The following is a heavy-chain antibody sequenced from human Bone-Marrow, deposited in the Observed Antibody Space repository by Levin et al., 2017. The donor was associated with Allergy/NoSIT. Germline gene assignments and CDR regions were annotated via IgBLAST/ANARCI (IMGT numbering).Heavy chain of an antibody. CDR2: IYSGGDT. CDR1: GFTVRNY. CDR3: ARDGGVTVGGDY. Sequence: PGGSLRLSCAASGFTVRNYMRWFRQAPGKGLEWVSLIYSGGDTRYADSVKGRFTISRATSKNTLSLQMNSLRTDDTAVYYCARDGGVTVGGDYWGQGTLVTVSS. D-gene: IGHD1-26*01. V-gene: IGHV3-53*01. J-gene: IGHJ4*02.